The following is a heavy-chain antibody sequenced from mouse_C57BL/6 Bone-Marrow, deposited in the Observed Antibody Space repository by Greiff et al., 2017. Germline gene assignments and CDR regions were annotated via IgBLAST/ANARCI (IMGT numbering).Heavy chain of an antibody. Sequence: VQLQQSGAELVKPGASVKLSCTASGFNIKDYYMHWVKQRTEQGLEWIGRIDPEDGETIYAPKFQGKATITADTSSNTAYLQLSSLTSEDTAVYYCACTAWFAYWGQGTLVTVSA. V-gene: IGHV14-2*01. CDR3: ACTAWFAY. J-gene: IGHJ3*01. CDR2: IDPEDGET. CDR1: GFNIKDYY.